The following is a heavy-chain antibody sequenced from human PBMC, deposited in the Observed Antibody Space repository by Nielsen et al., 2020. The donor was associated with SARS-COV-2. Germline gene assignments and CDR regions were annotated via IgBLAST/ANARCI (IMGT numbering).Heavy chain of an antibody. J-gene: IGHJ4*02. V-gene: IGHV4-38-2*02. CDR1: GYSISSGYY. CDR3: AGYYDFWSGYYTGLRGFDY. D-gene: IGHD3-3*01. CDR2: IYHSGST. Sequence: SETLSLTCTVSGYSISSGYYWGWIRQPPGKGLEWIGSIYHSGSTYYNPSLKSRVTISVDTSKNQFSLKLSSVTAADTAVYYCAGYYDFWSGYYTGLRGFDYWGQGTLVTVSS.